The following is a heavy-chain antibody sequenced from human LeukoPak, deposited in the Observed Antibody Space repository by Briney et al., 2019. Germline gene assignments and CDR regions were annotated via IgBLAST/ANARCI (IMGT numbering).Heavy chain of an antibody. Sequence: PSETLSLTCAVYGGSISSYYWSWIRQPAGKGLEWIGRIYTSGSTNYNPSLKSRVTMSVDTSKNQFSLKLSSVTAADTAVYYCAREDYYGSGSNNRYDAFDIWGQGTMVTVSS. CDR2: IYTSGST. J-gene: IGHJ3*02. CDR1: GGSISSYY. V-gene: IGHV4-4*07. D-gene: IGHD3-10*01. CDR3: AREDYYGSGSNNRYDAFDI.